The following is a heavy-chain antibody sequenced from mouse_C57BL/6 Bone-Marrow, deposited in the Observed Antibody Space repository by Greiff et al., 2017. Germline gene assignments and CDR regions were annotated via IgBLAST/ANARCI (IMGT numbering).Heavy chain of an antibody. CDR2: INPNNGGI. V-gene: IGHV1-26*01. Sequence: EVQLQQSGPELVKPGASVKISCKASGYTFTDYYMNWVKQSHGKSLEWIADINPNNGGISYNQKFKGKATLTVDKSSSTAYMELRSLTSEDSAVYYCARNYRFAYWGQGTLVTVSA. D-gene: IGHD2-1*01. CDR1: GYTFTDYY. CDR3: ARNYRFAY. J-gene: IGHJ3*01.